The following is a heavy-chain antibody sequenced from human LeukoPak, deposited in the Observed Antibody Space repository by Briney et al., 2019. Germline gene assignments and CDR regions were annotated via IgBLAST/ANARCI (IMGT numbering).Heavy chain of an antibody. CDR1: GFTFSSYT. J-gene: IGHJ4*02. CDR2: ISSDSNYI. CDR3: ARGRYCSGGSCYLDY. V-gene: IGHV3-21*01. D-gene: IGHD2-15*01. Sequence: GGSLRLSCAASGFTFSSYTMNWVRQAPGKGLEWVSSISSDSNYIYYADSVKGRFTISRDNAWNSLYLQMNSLRAEDTAVYSCARGRYCSGGSCYLDYWGQGTLVTVSS.